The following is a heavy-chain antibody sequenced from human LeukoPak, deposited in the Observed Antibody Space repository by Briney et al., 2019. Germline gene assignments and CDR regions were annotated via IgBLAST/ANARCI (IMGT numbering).Heavy chain of an antibody. CDR3: ARVPDSGSYYGFFDY. J-gene: IGHJ4*02. CDR1: GFTFSSYS. Sequence: PGGSLRLSCAASGFTFSSYSMNWVRQAPGKGLEWVSSISSSSSYIYYADSVKGRFTISRDNAKNSLYLQMNSLRAEDTAVYYCARVPDSGSYYGFFDYWGQGTLVTVSS. D-gene: IGHD1-26*01. V-gene: IGHV3-21*01. CDR2: ISSSSSYI.